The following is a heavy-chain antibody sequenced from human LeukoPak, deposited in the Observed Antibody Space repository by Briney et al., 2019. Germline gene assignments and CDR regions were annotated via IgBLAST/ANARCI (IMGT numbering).Heavy chain of an antibody. D-gene: IGHD3-9*01. CDR3: ARARALTGYYNY. V-gene: IGHV1-18*01. CDR1: GYTFTSYG. J-gene: IGHJ4*02. CDR2: ISAYSGNT. Sequence: ASVKVSCKASGYTFTSYGISWVRQAPGQGLEWMEWISAYSGNTNYAQKLQGRVTMTTNTSTNTAYMELRSLRSDDTAMYYCARARALTGYYNYWGQGTLVTVSS.